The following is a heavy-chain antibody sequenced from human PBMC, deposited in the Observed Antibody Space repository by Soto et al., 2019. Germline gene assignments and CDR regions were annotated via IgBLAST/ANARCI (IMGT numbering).Heavy chain of an antibody. V-gene: IGHV1-18*01. CDR2: INGYNGKT. Sequence: QVQLVQSGAEVRKPGASVKVSCKTSGYTFTNYGINWVRQAPGQGLEWMGWINGYNGKTNYAQRVQGRVTLTTDTSTTTAYMELRSLRSDDTAIYYCAIGPDPTDSDHWGQGTLVTVSS. CDR1: GYTFTNYG. CDR3: AIGPDPTDSDH. J-gene: IGHJ4*02.